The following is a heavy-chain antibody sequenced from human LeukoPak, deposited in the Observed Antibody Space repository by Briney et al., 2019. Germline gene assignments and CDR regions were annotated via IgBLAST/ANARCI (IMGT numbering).Heavy chain of an antibody. CDR2: INHSGST. Sequence: SETLSLTCAVYGGSFSGYYWSWIRQPPGKGLEWIGEINHSGSTNYNPSLKSRVTISVDTSKSQFSLKLSSVTAADTAVYYCARFKRGYCSGGSCYWFDPWGQGTLVTVSS. CDR1: GGSFSGYY. D-gene: IGHD2-15*01. CDR3: ARFKRGYCSGGSCYWFDP. J-gene: IGHJ5*02. V-gene: IGHV4-34*01.